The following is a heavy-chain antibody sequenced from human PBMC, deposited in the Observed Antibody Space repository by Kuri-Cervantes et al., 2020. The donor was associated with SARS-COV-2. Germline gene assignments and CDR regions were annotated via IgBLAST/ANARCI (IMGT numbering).Heavy chain of an antibody. CDR2: ISPYNGNT. V-gene: IGHV1-18*01. J-gene: IGHJ6*03. CDR1: GYTFTSYG. D-gene: IGHD3-3*01. CDR3: TRVRLLEWLVHYYYYMDV. Sequence: ASVKVSCKASGYTFTSYGISWVRQATGQGLEWMGWISPYNGNTNYAQKLQGRVTMTTNTSTSTAYMELRSLRSDDTAVYYCTRVRLLEWLVHYYYYMDVWGKGTTVTVSS.